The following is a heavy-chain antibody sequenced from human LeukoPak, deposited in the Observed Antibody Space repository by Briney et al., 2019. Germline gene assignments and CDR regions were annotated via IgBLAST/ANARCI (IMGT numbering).Heavy chain of an antibody. D-gene: IGHD1-7*01. CDR1: GFTFSSYE. CDR3: VRVPNWKYGSFDP. Sequence: GGSLRLSCAASGFTFSSYEMNWVRQAPGKGLEWVSYISSSGSTIYYADSVKGRFTISRDNAKNSLYLQMNSLRAEDTAVYYCVRVPNWKYGSFDPWGQGTLVTVSS. V-gene: IGHV3-48*03. J-gene: IGHJ5*02. CDR2: ISSSGSTI.